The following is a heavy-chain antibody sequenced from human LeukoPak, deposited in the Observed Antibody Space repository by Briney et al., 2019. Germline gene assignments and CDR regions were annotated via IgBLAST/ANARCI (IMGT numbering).Heavy chain of an antibody. CDR1: GGSFSGFR. V-gene: IGHV4-34*01. J-gene: IGHJ3*02. D-gene: IGHD2-2*01. CDR2: INHSGGT. CDR3: ALELVVPAALERLNAFDI. Sequence: SETLSLTCAVSGGSFSGFRWHWIRQPPGKGPEWIGEINHSGGTTYNPSLKSRVTISADTSKIQFSLNLTSVTAADTAVYYCALELVVPAALERLNAFDIWGHGTVVTVSS.